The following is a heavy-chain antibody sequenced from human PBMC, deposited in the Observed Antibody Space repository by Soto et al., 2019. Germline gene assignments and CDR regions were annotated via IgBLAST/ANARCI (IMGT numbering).Heavy chain of an antibody. CDR3: VTDWAGTKTLHGLDV. D-gene: IGHD6-19*01. J-gene: IGHJ6*02. Sequence: SETLSLTCTVSGGSISSGSYYWGWVRQHPGKGLEWIGHISYSGNTYYNPSLNGRLIISLDTSKNQFSLRLSSVTAADTAVYYSVTDWAGTKTLHGLDVWGQGTTVTVSS. CDR1: GGSISSGSYY. CDR2: ISYSGNT. V-gene: IGHV4-31*03.